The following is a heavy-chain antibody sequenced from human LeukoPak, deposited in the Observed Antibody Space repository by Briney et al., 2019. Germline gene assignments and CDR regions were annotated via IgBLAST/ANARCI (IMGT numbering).Heavy chain of an antibody. CDR3: ARAVTGTTSYYYYMDV. D-gene: IGHD1-7*01. CDR2: ISSGGST. J-gene: IGHJ6*03. Sequence: GGSLRLSCAASGFTFSSYTMNWVRQAPGKGLEWVSLISSGGSTFYADSVMGRFTIFRDNPKNTLYLQMNSLRAEDTAVYYCARAVTGTTSYYYYMDVWGKGATVTVSS. V-gene: IGHV3-53*01. CDR1: GFTFSSYT.